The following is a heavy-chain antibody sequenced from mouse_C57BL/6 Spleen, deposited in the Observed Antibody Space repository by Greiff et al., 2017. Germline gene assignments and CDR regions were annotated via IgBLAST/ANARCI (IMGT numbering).Heavy chain of an antibody. V-gene: IGHV14-2*01. CDR3: ARSPLYGSPYCDY. D-gene: IGHD1-1*01. J-gene: IGHJ2*01. CDR1: GFNIKDYY. CDR2: IDPEDGET. Sequence: VQLQQSGAELVKPGASVKLSCTASGFNIKDYYMHWVKQRTEQGLEWIGRIDPEDGETKYAPTFQGKATITADTSSNTAYLQLSSLTSEDTAVYYCARSPLYGSPYCDYWGQGTTLTVSS.